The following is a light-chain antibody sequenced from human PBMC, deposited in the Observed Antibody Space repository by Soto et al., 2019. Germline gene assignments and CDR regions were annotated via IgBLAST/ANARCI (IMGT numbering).Light chain of an antibody. V-gene: IGLV1-40*01. CDR2: GNI. CDR1: SSNIGAGYD. CDR3: QSYDRSMIYV. J-gene: IGLJ1*01. Sequence: QSVLTQPPSVSGAPGQRVTISCTGSSSNIGAGYDVHWYQQLPGTAPKLLIYGNINRPSGVPDRFSGSQSGTSASLAITGLQAEDETDYYCQSYDRSMIYVFGTGTQLTVL.